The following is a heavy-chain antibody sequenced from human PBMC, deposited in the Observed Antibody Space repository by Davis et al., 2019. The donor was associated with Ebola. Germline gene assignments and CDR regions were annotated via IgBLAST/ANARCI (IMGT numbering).Heavy chain of an antibody. Sequence: AASVKVSCKASGGTFNTYAITWVRQAPGQGLEWMGKIVPILGITNYAQKFQGRVTITADKSTSTAYMELSSLRSDDTAVYYCARVRLRRQFDYWGQGTLVTVSS. CDR1: GGTFNTYA. CDR3: ARVRLRRQFDY. D-gene: IGHD3-16*01. J-gene: IGHJ4*02. V-gene: IGHV1-69*04. CDR2: IVPILGIT.